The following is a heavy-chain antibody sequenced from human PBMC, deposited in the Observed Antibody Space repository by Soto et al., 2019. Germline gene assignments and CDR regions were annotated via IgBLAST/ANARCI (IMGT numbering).Heavy chain of an antibody. Sequence: GGSLRLSCAASGFTFSSYAMSWVRRAPGKGLEWVSLISGGGGSIYYADSVKGRFTISRDNAKNSLYLQMNSLRAEDTAVYYCARRLLVSYYYYGMDVWGQGTTVTVSS. V-gene: IGHV3-23*01. CDR3: ARRLLVSYYYYGMDV. J-gene: IGHJ6*02. CDR2: ISGGGGSI. CDR1: GFTFSSYA. D-gene: IGHD2-8*02.